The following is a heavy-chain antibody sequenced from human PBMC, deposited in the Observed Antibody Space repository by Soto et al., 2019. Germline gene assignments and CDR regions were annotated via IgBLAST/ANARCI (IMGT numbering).Heavy chain of an antibody. Sequence: QVQLQESGPGLVKPSETLSLTCTVSGGSVSSGSYYWSWIRQPPGKGLEWIGYIYYSGSTNYNPSLKSRVTISVDTSKNQFSLKLSSVTAADTAVYYCARDHYGGGPFDYWGQGTLVTVSS. CDR2: IYYSGST. D-gene: IGHD4-17*01. CDR3: ARDHYGGGPFDY. V-gene: IGHV4-61*01. J-gene: IGHJ4*02. CDR1: GGSVSSGSYY.